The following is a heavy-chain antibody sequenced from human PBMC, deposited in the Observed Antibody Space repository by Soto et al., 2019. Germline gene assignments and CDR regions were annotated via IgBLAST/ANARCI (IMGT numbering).Heavy chain of an antibody. V-gene: IGHV1-18*01. CDR1: GYTFTSYG. D-gene: IGHD3-22*01. Sequence: QVQLVQSGAEVKKPGASVKVSCKASGYTFTSYGISWVRQAPGQGLEWMGWISAYNGNTNYAQKLQGRVTMTTDTSTSTAYMELRSLRSEDTAVYYCARDVLRAMRYDSSPTEGYFDYWGQGTLVTVSS. CDR3: ARDVLRAMRYDSSPTEGYFDY. CDR2: ISAYNGNT. J-gene: IGHJ4*02.